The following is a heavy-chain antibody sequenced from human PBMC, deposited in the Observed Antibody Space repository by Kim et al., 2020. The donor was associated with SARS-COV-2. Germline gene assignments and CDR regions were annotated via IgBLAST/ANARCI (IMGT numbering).Heavy chain of an antibody. V-gene: IGHV1-24*01. Sequence: ASVKVSCKVSGYTLTELSMHWVRQTPGKGLEWMGGFDPEDGETIYAQKFQGRVTMTEDTSTDTAYMELSSLRSEDTAVYYCATSCSITSCHWFDPWGQGTLDPVSS. CDR1: GYTLTELS. CDR3: ATSCSITSCHWFDP. J-gene: IGHJ5*02. CDR2: FDPEDGET. D-gene: IGHD2-2*01.